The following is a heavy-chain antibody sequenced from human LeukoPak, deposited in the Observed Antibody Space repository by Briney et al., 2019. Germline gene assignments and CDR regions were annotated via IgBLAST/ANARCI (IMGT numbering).Heavy chain of an antibody. D-gene: IGHD5-24*01. CDR2: INPNSGGT. J-gene: IGHJ4*02. V-gene: IGHV1-2*02. Sequence: ASVKVSCKASGYTFTGYYMHWVRQAPGQGLEWMGWINPNSGGTNYAQKFQGRVTMTRDTSISTAYMELSRLRSGDTAVYYCARGIRRDGYNTDYWGQGTLVTVSS. CDR3: ARGIRRDGYNTDY. CDR1: GYTFTGYY.